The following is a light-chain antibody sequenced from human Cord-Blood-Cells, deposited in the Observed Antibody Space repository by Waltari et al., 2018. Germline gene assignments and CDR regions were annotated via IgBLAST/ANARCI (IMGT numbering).Light chain of an antibody. J-gene: IGKJ1*01. Sequence: GDRVTITSRASQSISSYLNWYQQKPGKAPKLLIYAASSLHSGVPSRFSGSGSGTDFTLTISSLQPEDFATYYCQQSYSTPRTFGQGTKVEIK. CDR1: QSISSY. CDR3: QQSYSTPRT. V-gene: IGKV1-39*01. CDR2: AAS.